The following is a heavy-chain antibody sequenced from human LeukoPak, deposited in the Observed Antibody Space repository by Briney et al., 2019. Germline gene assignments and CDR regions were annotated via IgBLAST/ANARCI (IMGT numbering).Heavy chain of an antibody. D-gene: IGHD5-12*01. CDR1: GYTFTGYY. V-gene: IGHV1-2*02. Sequence: ASVKVSCKASGYTFTGYYMHWVRHAPGQGLEWMGWINPNSGGTNYAQKFQGRVTMTRDTSISTAYIELSRLRSDDTAVYYCARDRPSPVDIVATPDDTDYWGQGTVVTVSS. J-gene: IGHJ4*02. CDR3: ARDRPSPVDIVATPDDTDY. CDR2: INPNSGGT.